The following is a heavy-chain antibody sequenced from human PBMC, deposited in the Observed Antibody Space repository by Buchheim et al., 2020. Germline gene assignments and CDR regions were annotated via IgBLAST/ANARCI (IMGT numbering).Heavy chain of an antibody. D-gene: IGHD3-3*01. V-gene: IGHV3-21*01. CDR3: ARDRFDPAAYYYYGMDV. CDR1: GFTFSSYS. Sequence: EVQLVESGGGLVKPGGSLRLSCAASGFTFSSYSMNWVRQAPGKGLEWVSSISSSSSYIYYSDSVKGRFTISRDNAKNSLYLQMNSLRAEDTAVYYCARDRFDPAAYYYYGMDVWGQGTT. J-gene: IGHJ6*02. CDR2: ISSSSSYI.